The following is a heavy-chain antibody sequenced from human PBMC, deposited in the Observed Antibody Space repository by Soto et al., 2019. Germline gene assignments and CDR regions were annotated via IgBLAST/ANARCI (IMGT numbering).Heavy chain of an antibody. D-gene: IGHD1-7*01. CDR1: GFTFSSYW. J-gene: IGHJ6*03. CDR3: ARETGTTGGYYYYYYMDV. CDR2: INSDGSST. Sequence: GGSLRLSCAASGFTFSSYWMHWVRQAPGKGLVWVSRINSDGSSTSYADSVKGRFTISRDNAKNTLYLQMNSLRAEDTAVYYCARETGTTGGYYYYYYMDVWGKGTTVTVSS. V-gene: IGHV3-74*01.